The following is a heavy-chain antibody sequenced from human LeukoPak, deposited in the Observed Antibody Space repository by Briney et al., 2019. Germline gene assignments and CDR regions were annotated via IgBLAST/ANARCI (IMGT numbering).Heavy chain of an antibody. CDR3: ARDRSMITYEY. D-gene: IGHD3-22*01. V-gene: IGHV4-4*07. Sequence: SETLSLTCTVSGGSISGYYWSWIRQPAGKGLELIGRIYSSETTNYNPSLESRVTMSVDTSKNQFALKLSSVTAADTAVYYCARDRSMITYEYWGRGTLVTVSS. CDR1: GGSISGYY. CDR2: IYSSETT. J-gene: IGHJ4*02.